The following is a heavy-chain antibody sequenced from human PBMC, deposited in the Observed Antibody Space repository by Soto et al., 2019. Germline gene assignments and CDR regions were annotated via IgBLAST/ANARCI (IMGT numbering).Heavy chain of an antibody. CDR3: ARGDGDKYDGHGYLGRH. J-gene: IGHJ4*02. D-gene: IGHD5-18*01. V-gene: IGHV3-74*01. CDR1: GFTFSIYW. Sequence: EVQLVESGGGLVQPGGSLRLSCAASGFTFSIYWMHWVRQAPGKGLGWVSRMNTDGSRTSYADSAKGRFTISRDDAKSTLYLQMNNLRAEDTAVYYCARGDGDKYDGHGYLGRHWGQGTLVTVSS. CDR2: MNTDGSRT.